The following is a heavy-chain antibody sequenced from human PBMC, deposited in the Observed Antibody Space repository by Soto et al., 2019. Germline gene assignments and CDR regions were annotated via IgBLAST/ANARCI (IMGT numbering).Heavy chain of an antibody. V-gene: IGHV1-18*01. Sequence: GPSVKVSCKASGYTFTSYGISWVRQAPGQGLEWMGWISAYNGNTNYAQKLQGRVTMTTDTSTSTAYMELRSLRSDDTAVYYCARAGYCSGGSCYTPTLAFDYWGQGTLVTVSS. J-gene: IGHJ4*02. D-gene: IGHD2-15*01. CDR1: GYTFTSYG. CDR3: ARAGYCSGGSCYTPTLAFDY. CDR2: ISAYNGNT.